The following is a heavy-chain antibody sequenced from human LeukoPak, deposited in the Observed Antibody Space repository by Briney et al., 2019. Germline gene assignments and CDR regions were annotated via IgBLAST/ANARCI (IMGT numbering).Heavy chain of an antibody. CDR1: GGSISSYY. CDR2: IYTSGST. D-gene: IGHD3-22*01. J-gene: IGHJ2*01. Sequence: PSETLSLTCTVSGGSISSYYWSWIRQSAGKGLEWIGRIYTSGSTNYDPSLKSRVTMSVDTSKNQFSLKLSSVTAADTAVYYCARDSSGYYYEQYWYFDLWGRGTLVTVSS. CDR3: ARDSSGYYYEQYWYFDL. V-gene: IGHV4-4*07.